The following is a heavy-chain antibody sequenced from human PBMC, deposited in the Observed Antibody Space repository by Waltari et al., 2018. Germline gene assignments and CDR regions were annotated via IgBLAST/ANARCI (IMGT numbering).Heavy chain of an antibody. Sequence: EVQLLESGGGLVQPGGSLILSCSASGFTFSSYAMSLVRHAPGKGLEWVSVIYSGGSTYYADSVKGRFTISRDNSKNTLYLQMNSLRAEDTAVYYCAKDGPSGSYYREGAFDIWGQGTMVTVSS. CDR2: IYSGGST. J-gene: IGHJ3*02. D-gene: IGHD1-26*01. CDR1: GFTFSSYA. V-gene: IGHV3-23*03. CDR3: AKDGPSGSYYREGAFDI.